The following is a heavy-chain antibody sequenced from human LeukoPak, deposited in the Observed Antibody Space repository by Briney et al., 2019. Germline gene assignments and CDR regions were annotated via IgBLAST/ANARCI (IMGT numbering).Heavy chain of an antibody. CDR3: AVVAAADYY. CDR1: GYTLTELS. CDR2: FDPEDGET. V-gene: IGHV1-24*01. J-gene: IGHJ4*02. D-gene: IGHD6-25*01. Sequence: ASVKVSWKVSGYTLTELSMHWVRQAPGKGPEGMGGFDPEDGETIYAQKFQGRVTMTEDTSTDTAYMELSSLRSEDTAVYYCAVVAAADYYWGQGTLVTVSS.